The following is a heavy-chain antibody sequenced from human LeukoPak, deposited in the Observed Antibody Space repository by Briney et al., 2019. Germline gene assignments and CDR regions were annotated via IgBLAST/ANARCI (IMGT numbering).Heavy chain of an antibody. J-gene: IGHJ4*02. CDR3: ARFGYYYDSSGYGGGDY. CDR1: GYTFTSYG. V-gene: IGHV1-18*01. CDR2: ISAYNGNT. D-gene: IGHD3-22*01. Sequence: ASVKVSCKASGYTFTSYGISWVRQAPGQGLEWMGWISAYNGNTNYAQKLQGRVTITRDTSASTAYMELSSLRSEDTAVYYRARFGYYYDSSGYGGGDYWGQGTLVTVSS.